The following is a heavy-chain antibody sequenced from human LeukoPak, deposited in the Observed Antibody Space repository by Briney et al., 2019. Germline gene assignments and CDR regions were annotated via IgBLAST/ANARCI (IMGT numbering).Heavy chain of an antibody. J-gene: IGHJ4*02. Sequence: PGGSLRLSCSASGFSFSSYAMHWVRQAPGKGLEYVSAISSNGGSTYYADTVKGAFTISRDNSKNTLYLQMSSLRAEDTAVYYCVRESSYGSGSYDYWGQGTLVTVSS. CDR2: ISSNGGST. V-gene: IGHV3-64D*06. CDR3: VRESSYGSGSYDY. CDR1: GFSFSSYA. D-gene: IGHD3-10*01.